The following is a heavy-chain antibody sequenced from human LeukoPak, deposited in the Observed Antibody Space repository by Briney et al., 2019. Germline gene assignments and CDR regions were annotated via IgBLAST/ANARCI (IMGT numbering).Heavy chain of an antibody. J-gene: IGHJ4*02. V-gene: IGHV3-48*03. D-gene: IGHD3-3*01. Sequence: PGGSLRLSCAASGFSFSSYDMNWVRQAPGKGLEWVSYISSSASTIYYVDSVKGRFAISRDSAKNSLYLQMNSLRAEDTAVYYCARDRGEYDFWSGYYPSLDDYWGQGTLVTVSS. CDR3: ARDRGEYDFWSGYYPSLDDY. CDR1: GFSFSSYD. CDR2: ISSSASTI.